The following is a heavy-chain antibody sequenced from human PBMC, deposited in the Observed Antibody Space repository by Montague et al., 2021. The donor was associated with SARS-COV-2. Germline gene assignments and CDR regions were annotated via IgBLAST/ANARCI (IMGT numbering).Heavy chain of an antibody. Sequence: SLRLSCAASGFTFSNSAMNWVHQAPGKGLEWVSGSSGSDGGTHYADSVKGRFTISRDNSKNVLYLQMNSLGAEDTALYYCAKDSYYYGLGYGMDVWGQGTTVTVSS. CDR3: AKDSYYYGLGYGMDV. V-gene: IGHV3-23*01. D-gene: IGHD3-10*01. CDR2: SSGSDGGT. J-gene: IGHJ6*02. CDR1: GFTFSNSA.